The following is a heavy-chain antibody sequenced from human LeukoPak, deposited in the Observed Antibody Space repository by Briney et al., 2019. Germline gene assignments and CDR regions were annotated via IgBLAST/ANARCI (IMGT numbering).Heavy chain of an antibody. J-gene: IGHJ4*02. CDR2: INPSGGSP. CDR1: GYRFTSYY. Sequence: ASVKACKASGYRFTSYYMHWVRQAPGQGLEWMGIINPSGGSPSYAQKFQGRVTMTSGTSTSTVYMELSSLRSEDTAVYYCARAGDYFDYWGQGTLVTVSS. CDR3: ARAGDYFDY. V-gene: IGHV1-46*01.